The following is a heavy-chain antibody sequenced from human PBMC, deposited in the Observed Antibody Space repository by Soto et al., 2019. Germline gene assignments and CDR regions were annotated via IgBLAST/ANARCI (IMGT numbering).Heavy chain of an antibody. Sequence: QVQLQESGPGLVKPSETLSLTCTVSGGSISSYYWSWIRQPPGKGLEWIGYIYYSGSTNYNPSLXTXVXIXXDTSKNQFSLKVSSVTAADTAVYYCARRYGGNFDYWGQGTLVTVSS. D-gene: IGHD1-26*01. V-gene: IGHV4-59*01. J-gene: IGHJ4*02. CDR3: ARRYGGNFDY. CDR2: IYYSGST. CDR1: GGSISSYY.